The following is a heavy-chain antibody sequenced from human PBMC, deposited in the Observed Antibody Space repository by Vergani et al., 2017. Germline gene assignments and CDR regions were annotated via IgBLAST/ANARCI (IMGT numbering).Heavy chain of an antibody. CDR3: ARGRFGELKPRYFDV. V-gene: IGHV4-59*01. CDR2: IYYSGST. CDR1: GGSISSYY. Sequence: QVQLQESGPGLVKPSETLSLTCTVSGGSISSYYWSWIRQPPGKGLEWIGYIYYSGSTNYNPSLKSRVTISVDTSKNQFSLKLSSVTAADTAVYYCARGRFGELKPRYFDVWGRGTLVTVSS. J-gene: IGHJ2*01. D-gene: IGHD3-10*01.